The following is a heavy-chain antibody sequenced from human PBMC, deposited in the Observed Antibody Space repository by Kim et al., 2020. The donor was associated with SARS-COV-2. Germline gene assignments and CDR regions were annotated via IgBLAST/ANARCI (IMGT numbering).Heavy chain of an antibody. D-gene: IGHD6-13*01. CDR1: GFTFSSYE. J-gene: IGHJ4*02. V-gene: IGHV3-48*03. CDR2: ISSSGSTI. Sequence: GGSLRLSCAASGFTFSSYEMNWVRQAPGKGLEWVSYISSSGSTIYYADSVKGRFTISRDNAKNSLYLQMNSLRAEDTAVYYCARDLTGKQQLVHSDYWGQGTLVTVSS. CDR3: ARDLTGKQQLVHSDY.